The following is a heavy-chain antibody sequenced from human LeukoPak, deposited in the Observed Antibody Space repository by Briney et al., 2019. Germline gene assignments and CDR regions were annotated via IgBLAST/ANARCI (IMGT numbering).Heavy chain of an antibody. CDR3: AREGSGSYYFDY. CDR2: IYSGGST. Sequence: PGGSLRLSCAAPGFTVSSNYMSWVRQAPGKGLEWVSVIYSGGSTYYADSVKGRFTISRDNSKNTLYLQMNSLRAEDTAVYYCAREGSGSYYFDYWGQGTLVTVSS. J-gene: IGHJ4*02. CDR1: GFTVSSNY. V-gene: IGHV3-53*01. D-gene: IGHD1-26*01.